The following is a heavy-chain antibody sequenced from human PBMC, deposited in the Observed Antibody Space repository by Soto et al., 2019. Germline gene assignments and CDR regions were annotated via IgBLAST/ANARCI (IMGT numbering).Heavy chain of an antibody. CDR2: VIPLFDTA. CDR1: GGIFTNNA. CDR3: ATGGHNDGYNFYPGMDV. J-gene: IGHJ6*02. D-gene: IGHD3-16*01. V-gene: IGHV1-69*01. Sequence: QVQVVQSGAEVKKPGSSVKVSCKVSGGIFTNNAISWVRQAPGQGLEWLGGVIPLFDTAYYAQIFRGRLRIPAEGAPTTAYMELSGLTSAATAVYFCATGGHNDGYNFYPGMDVWGQGTTVTVS.